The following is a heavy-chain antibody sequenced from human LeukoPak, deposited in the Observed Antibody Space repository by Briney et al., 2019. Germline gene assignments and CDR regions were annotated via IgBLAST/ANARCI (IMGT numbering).Heavy chain of an antibody. CDR1: GFRFRNYW. CDR2: INEDGNEK. Sequence: GGSLRLSCVASGFRFRNYWMAWIRHAPGRRLEWVANINEDGNEKYYLDSVRGRFIISRDNARNSLFLQMNSLRGEDTGVYYCVRELVVGPAEYFQSWGQGTLVAVSS. D-gene: IGHD1-26*01. CDR3: VRELVVGPAEYFQS. J-gene: IGHJ1*01. V-gene: IGHV3-7*01.